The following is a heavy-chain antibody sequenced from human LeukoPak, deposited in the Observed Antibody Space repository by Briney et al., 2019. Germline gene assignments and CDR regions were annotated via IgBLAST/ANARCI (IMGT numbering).Heavy chain of an antibody. V-gene: IGHV3-21*01. CDR1: GFTFSSYS. D-gene: IGHD5-18*01. CDR3: ARGPLGNLWLLGY. Sequence: GGSLRLSCAASGFTFSSYSMNWVRQAPGKGLEWVSSISSSSSYIYYADSVKGRFTISRDNAKNSLYLQMNSLRAEDTAVYYCARGPLGNLWLLGYWGQGTLVTVSS. CDR2: ISSSSSYI. J-gene: IGHJ4*02.